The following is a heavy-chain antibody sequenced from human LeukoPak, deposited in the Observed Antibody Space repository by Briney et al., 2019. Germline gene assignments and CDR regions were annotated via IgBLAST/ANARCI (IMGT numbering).Heavy chain of an antibody. J-gene: IGHJ4*02. V-gene: IGHV1-69*13. D-gene: IGHD2-15*01. CDR3: ARDDCSGGSCYSDFDY. CDR2: IIPIFGTA. Sequence: EASVKVSCKASGGTFSSYAISWVRQAPGQGLEWMGGIIPIFGTANYAQKFQGRVTITADESTSTAYMELSSLRSEDTAVYYCARDDCSGGSCYSDFDYWGQGTLVTVSS. CDR1: GGTFSSYA.